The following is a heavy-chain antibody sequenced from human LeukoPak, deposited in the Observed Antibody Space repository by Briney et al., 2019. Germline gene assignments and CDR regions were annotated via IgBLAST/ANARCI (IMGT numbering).Heavy chain of an antibody. Sequence: RASVKVSCKTSGYTFTSYYIHWVRQAPGQGLEWMGTINPNSGSTTYAQKVQDGVTMTRDTSTSTVHMELSSLRSEDTAVYYCARDTLYLVGATKPGGGYFDYWGQGTLVTVSS. D-gene: IGHD1-26*01. CDR2: INPNSGST. V-gene: IGHV1-46*01. CDR3: ARDTLYLVGATKPGGGYFDY. J-gene: IGHJ4*02. CDR1: GYTFTSYY.